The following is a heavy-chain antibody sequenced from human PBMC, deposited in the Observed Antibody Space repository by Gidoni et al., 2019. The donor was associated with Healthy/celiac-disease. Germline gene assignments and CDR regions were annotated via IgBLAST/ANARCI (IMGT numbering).Heavy chain of an antibody. CDR2: SSWNSGSI. CDR3: AKGSLEYCSGGSCYSEYYFDY. CDR1: GFTFDDYA. J-gene: IGHJ4*02. V-gene: IGHV3-9*01. D-gene: IGHD2-15*01. Sequence: EVQLVESGGGLVQPGRSLRLSCAASGFTFDDYAMHWVRQAPGKGLEWVSGSSWNSGSIGYADSVKGRFTISRDNAKNSLYLQMNSLRAEDTALYYCAKGSLEYCSGGSCYSEYYFDYWGQGTLVTVSS.